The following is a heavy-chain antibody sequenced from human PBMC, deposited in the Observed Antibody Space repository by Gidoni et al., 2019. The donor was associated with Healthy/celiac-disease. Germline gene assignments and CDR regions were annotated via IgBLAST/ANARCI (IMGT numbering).Heavy chain of an antibody. V-gene: IGHV4-39*01. Sequence: QLQLQESGPGLVKPSETLSLTCTVSGGSISISSYYWGWIRQPPGKGLEWMGSIYYSGSTYYNPSLKSRVTISVDTSKNQFSLKLSSVTAADTAVYYCARHFSGYSRGRRLAGFGYWGQGTLVTVSS. J-gene: IGHJ4*02. D-gene: IGHD6-19*01. CDR3: ARHFSGYSRGRRLAGFGY. CDR2: IYYSGST. CDR1: GGSISISSYY.